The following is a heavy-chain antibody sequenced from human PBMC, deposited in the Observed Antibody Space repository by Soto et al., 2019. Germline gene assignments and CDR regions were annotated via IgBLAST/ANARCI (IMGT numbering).Heavy chain of an antibody. Sequence: PGGSLRLSCAASGFTFSSYAMHWVRQAPGKGLEWVAVISYDGSNKYYADSVKGRFTISRDNSKNTLYLQMNSLRAEDTAVYYCARVRYCGGDCHTSAFDYWGQGTLVTVSS. CDR3: ARVRYCGGDCHTSAFDY. CDR1: GFTFSSYA. J-gene: IGHJ4*02. V-gene: IGHV3-30-3*01. D-gene: IGHD2-21*02. CDR2: ISYDGSNK.